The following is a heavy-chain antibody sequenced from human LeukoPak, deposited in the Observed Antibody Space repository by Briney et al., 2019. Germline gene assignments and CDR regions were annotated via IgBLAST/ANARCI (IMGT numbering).Heavy chain of an antibody. Sequence: GGSLRLSCAASGFTLSSYGMHWVRQAPGKGLEWVAFIRYDGSNKYYADSVKGRFTISRDNSKNTLYLQMNSLRAKDTAMYYCAKDKEGATYGYYFDYWGQGTLVTVSS. D-gene: IGHD1-26*01. J-gene: IGHJ4*02. CDR1: GFTLSSYG. CDR3: AKDKEGATYGYYFDY. CDR2: IRYDGSNK. V-gene: IGHV3-30*02.